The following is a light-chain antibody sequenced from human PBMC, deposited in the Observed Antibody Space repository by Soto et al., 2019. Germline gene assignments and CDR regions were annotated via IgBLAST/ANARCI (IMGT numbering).Light chain of an antibody. CDR3: QHRVIGPT. V-gene: IGKV3-11*01. Sequence: EIALTQSPATLSLSPGERATLSCRAAQSVSTYLGWYQQKPGQAPRLLISDVSRRATGIPARFSGSGFGTDFPPTISSLEPEDTAVYYCQHRVIGPTFGGGTRVEIK. CDR1: QSVSTY. J-gene: IGKJ4*01. CDR2: DVS.